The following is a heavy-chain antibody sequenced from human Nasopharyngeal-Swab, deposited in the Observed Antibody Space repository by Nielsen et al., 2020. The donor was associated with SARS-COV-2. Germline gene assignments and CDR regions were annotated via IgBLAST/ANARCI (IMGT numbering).Heavy chain of an antibody. CDR1: GFTFDDYA. J-gene: IGHJ4*02. CDR2: MGWNTNNI. V-gene: IGHV3-9*01. CDR3: VKDRWAIAGAGTVFDS. Sequence: SLKISCAASGFTFDDYAMHWVRQAPGKGLEWVSGMGWNTNNIGYAASVKGRFTISRDNAKNSLYLQMNSLRAEDTALYYCVKDRWAIAGAGTVFDSWGQGTLVTVSS. D-gene: IGHD6-13*01.